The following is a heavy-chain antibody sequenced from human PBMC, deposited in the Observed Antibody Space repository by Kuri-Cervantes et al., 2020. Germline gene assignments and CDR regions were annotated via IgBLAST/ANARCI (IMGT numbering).Heavy chain of an antibody. V-gene: IGHV3-23*01. CDR1: GFTFSSYA. J-gene: IGHJ2*01. Sequence: GGSLRLSCAASGFTFSSYAMSWVRRAPGKGLEWVSAISGSGGSTYYADSVKGRFTISRDNSKNTLYLQMNSLRAEDTAVYYCAKNYYDSSGYYYAYHWYFDLWGRGTLVTVSS. CDR3: AKNYYDSSGYYYAYHWYFDL. CDR2: ISGSGGST. D-gene: IGHD3-22*01.